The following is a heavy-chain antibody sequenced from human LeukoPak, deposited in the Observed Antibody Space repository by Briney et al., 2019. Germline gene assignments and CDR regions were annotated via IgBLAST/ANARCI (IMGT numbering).Heavy chain of an antibody. J-gene: IGHJ3*02. CDR3: ARNAINFGGDAFDI. CDR2: IIPIFGTA. V-gene: IGHV1-69*13. CDR1: GGTFSSYA. D-gene: IGHD5-12*01. Sequence: ASVKVSCKASGGTFSSYAVSWVRQAPGQGLEWMGGIIPIFGTANYAQKFQGRVTITADESTSTAYMELSSLRSEDTAVYYCARNAINFGGDAFDIWGQGTMVTVSS.